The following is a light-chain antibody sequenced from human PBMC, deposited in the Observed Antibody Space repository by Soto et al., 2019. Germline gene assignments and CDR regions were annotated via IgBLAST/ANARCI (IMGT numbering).Light chain of an antibody. CDR3: QQTHNWLS. J-gene: IGKJ4*01. CDR1: QSVSSN. CDR2: DAS. V-gene: IGKV3-15*01. Sequence: IVMTQSPATLSVSLGERATLSCRASQSVSSNLAWYQQKPGQAPRLLIYDASTRATNISARFRGSGSGTEFTLTISSLQSEDFAVYYCQQTHNWLSFGGGTRVE.